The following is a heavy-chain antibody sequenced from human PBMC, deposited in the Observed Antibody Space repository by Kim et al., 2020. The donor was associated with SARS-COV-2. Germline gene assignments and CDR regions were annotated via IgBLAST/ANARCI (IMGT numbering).Heavy chain of an antibody. CDR3: ARSLYSSGSVTDY. D-gene: IGHD6-19*01. V-gene: IGHV3-30*03. CDR2: ISYDGSNK. J-gene: IGHJ4*02. CDR1: GFTFSSYG. Sequence: GGSLRLSCAASGFTFSSYGMHWVRQAPGKGLEWVAVISYDGSNKYYADSVKGRFTISRDNSKNTLYLQMNSLRAEDTAVYYCARSLYSSGSVTDYWGQGTLVTVSS.